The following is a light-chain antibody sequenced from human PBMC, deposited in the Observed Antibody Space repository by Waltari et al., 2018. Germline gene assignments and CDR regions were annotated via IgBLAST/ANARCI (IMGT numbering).Light chain of an antibody. CDR1: QDIRND. J-gene: IGKJ4*01. CDR3: LQHHTYPFT. Sequence: DIQMTQSPSSLSASVGDRVTIACRASQDIRNDLHWYQYKPGRAPKRLLYTASSFQGGVPSRFSGIGSGTELTLTISSPQPEDFATYYCLQHHTYPFTFGGGTKVEIK. CDR2: TAS. V-gene: IGKV1-17*01.